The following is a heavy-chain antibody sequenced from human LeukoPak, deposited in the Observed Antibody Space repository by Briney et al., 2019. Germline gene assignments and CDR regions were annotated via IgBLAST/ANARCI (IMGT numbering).Heavy chain of an antibody. CDR1: GFTVSSNY. J-gene: IGHJ4*02. D-gene: IGHD3-10*01. CDR3: AKYSGHTNYYGSGSYYNNGVY. Sequence: PGGSLRLSCAASGFTVSSNYMSWVRQAPGKGLEWVSVIYSGGSTYYADSVKGRFTISRDNSKNTLYLQMNSLRAEDTAVYYCAKYSGHTNYYGSGSYYNNGVYWGQGTLVTVSS. CDR2: IYSGGST. V-gene: IGHV3-66*01.